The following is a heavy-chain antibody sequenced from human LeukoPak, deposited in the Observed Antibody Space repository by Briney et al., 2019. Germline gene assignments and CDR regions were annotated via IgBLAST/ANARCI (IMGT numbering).Heavy chain of an antibody. CDR1: GFTFSSYA. Sequence: GGSLRLSCAASGFTFSSYAMSWVRQAPGKGLEWVSAISGSGGSTYYADSMKGRFTISGDNSKSSLYLQMNILRAEDTAVYYCSRSLDYLGQGALVTVSS. CDR2: ISGSGGST. V-gene: IGHV3-23*01. J-gene: IGHJ4*02. CDR3: SRSLDY.